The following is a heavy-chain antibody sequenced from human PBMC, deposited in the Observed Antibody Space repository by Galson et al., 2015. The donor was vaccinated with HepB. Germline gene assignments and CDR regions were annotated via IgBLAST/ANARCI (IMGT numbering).Heavy chain of an antibody. D-gene: IGHD2-2*03. J-gene: IGHJ2*01. Sequence: SLRLSCAASGFTFSSYAMSWVRQAPGKGLEWVSTISDSGSTYYADSVKGWFTISRDNSKNTLYVQMNSLRAEETAVYYCEKDRGVTGQCSSTSCLGAFDLWGRGTLVTVSS. CDR2: ISDSGST. CDR3: EKDRGVTGQCSSTSCLGAFDL. V-gene: IGHV3-23*01. CDR1: GFTFSSYA.